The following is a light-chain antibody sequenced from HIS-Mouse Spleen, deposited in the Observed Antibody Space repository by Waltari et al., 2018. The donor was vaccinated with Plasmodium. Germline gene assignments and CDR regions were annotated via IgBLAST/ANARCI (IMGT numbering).Light chain of an antibody. CDR1: QSISSY. J-gene: IGKJ2*01. V-gene: IGKV1-39*01. CDR3: QQSYSTPPYT. Sequence: DIQMTQSPSSLSASVGDRVTITCRASQSISSYLNWYQQKPGKAPKLLIYAASSLQSGVPSRFSGSGSGTDFTISSLQPEDFATYYCQQSYSTPPYTFGQETKLEIK. CDR2: AAS.